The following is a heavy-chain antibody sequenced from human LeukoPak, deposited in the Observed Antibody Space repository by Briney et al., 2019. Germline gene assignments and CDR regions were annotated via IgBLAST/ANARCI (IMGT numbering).Heavy chain of an antibody. J-gene: IGHJ6*02. Sequence: SETLSLTCAVYGGSFSGYYWSWIGQSPGKGLEWIGEINHSGSTYSHPTLKSRVAISVDTSNNEFSLEMTSVTAADTAVYYCARLRAVWIGESTDDDNDKDVWGQGTTVIVSS. V-gene: IGHV4-34*01. CDR3: ARLRAVWIGESTDDDNDKDV. CDR1: GGSFSGYY. CDR2: INHSGST. D-gene: IGHD3-10*01.